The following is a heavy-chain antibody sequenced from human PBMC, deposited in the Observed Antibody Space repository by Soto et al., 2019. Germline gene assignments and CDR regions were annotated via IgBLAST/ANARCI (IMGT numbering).Heavy chain of an antibody. CDR3: ARGLSGHYYFDY. V-gene: IGHV4-34*01. J-gene: IGHJ4*02. CDR1: DDSFTVYY. CDR2: IVPIGST. Sequence: PSETLSLTCPFYDDSFTVYYWSWIRHPPGGGLEWIGDIVPIGSTNYNPSLKSRITISVVTSKSQFSLRVTSVTAADTAVYYCARGLSGHYYFDYWGQGTLVTVSS. D-gene: IGHD3-16*02.